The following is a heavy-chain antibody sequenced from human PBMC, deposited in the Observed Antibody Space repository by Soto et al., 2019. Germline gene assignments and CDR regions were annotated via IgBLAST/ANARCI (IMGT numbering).Heavy chain of an antibody. CDR1: GYTLTELS. Sequence: ASVKVSCKVSGYTLTELSMHWVRQAPGKGLEWMGGFDPEDGETIYAQKFQGRVTMTEDTSTDTAYMELSSLRSEDTAVYYCATDSGFGESLYYYYGMDVWGQGTTVTVSS. V-gene: IGHV1-24*01. J-gene: IGHJ6*02. D-gene: IGHD3-10*01. CDR3: ATDSGFGESLYYYYGMDV. CDR2: FDPEDGET.